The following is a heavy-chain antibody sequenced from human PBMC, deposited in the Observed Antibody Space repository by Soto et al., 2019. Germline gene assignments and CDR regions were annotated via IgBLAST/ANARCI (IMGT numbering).Heavy chain of an antibody. V-gene: IGHV3-74*01. Sequence: EVQLVASGGGLVQPGGSVRLSCAASGFTVSSYLMHWVRQAPGKGLVWVSRINSDGSSTSFADSVKGRFTISRYSAKNTLYLQINSLSAEDTAVYYFARVNYGDSGGVYDYWAQGPLVTVSS. CDR3: ARVNYGDSGGVYDY. CDR1: GFTVSSYL. D-gene: IGHD4-17*01. J-gene: IGHJ4*02. CDR2: INSDGSST.